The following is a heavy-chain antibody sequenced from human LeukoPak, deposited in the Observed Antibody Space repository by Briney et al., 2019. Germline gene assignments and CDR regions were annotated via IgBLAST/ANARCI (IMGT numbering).Heavy chain of an antibody. V-gene: IGHV1-69*13. J-gene: IGHJ4*02. Sequence: SVKVSCKASGGTFSSYAISWVRQAPGQGLEWMGGIIPIFGTANYAQKFQGRVTVTADESTSTAYMELSSLRSEDTAVYYCARAYYYGSGSYYTGRLDYWGQGTLVTVSS. CDR1: GGTFSSYA. D-gene: IGHD3-10*01. CDR3: ARAYYYGSGSYYTGRLDY. CDR2: IIPIFGTA.